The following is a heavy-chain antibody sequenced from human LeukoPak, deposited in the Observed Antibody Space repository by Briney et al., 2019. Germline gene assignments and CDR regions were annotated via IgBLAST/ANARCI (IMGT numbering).Heavy chain of an antibody. CDR1: GGSISSSSYY. CDR2: IYYSGST. V-gene: IGHV4-39*01. Sequence: SETLSLTCTVSGGSISSSSYYWGWIRQPPGKGLEWIGSIYYSGSTYYNPSLKSRVTISVDTSKNQFSLKLSSVTAADTAVYYCARVQSGRYGGEYFQHWGQGTLVTVSS. J-gene: IGHJ1*01. D-gene: IGHD6-19*01. CDR3: ARVQSGRYGGEYFQH.